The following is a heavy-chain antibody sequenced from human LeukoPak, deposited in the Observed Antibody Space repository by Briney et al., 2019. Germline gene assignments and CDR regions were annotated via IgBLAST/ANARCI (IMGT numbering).Heavy chain of an antibody. CDR3: AKRGVVIRVILVGFHKEAYYFDS. CDR1: GITLSNYG. Sequence: GGSLRLSCAVSGITLSNYGMSWVRQAPGKGLEWVAGISDSGGRTNYADSVKGRFTISRDNPKNTLYLQMNSLRAEDTSVYFCAKRGVVIRVILVGFHKEAYYFDSWGQGALVTVSS. V-gene: IGHV3-23*01. CDR2: ISDSGGRT. J-gene: IGHJ4*02. D-gene: IGHD3-22*01.